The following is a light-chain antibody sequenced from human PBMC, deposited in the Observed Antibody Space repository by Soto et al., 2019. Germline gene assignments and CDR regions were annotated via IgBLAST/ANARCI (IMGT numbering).Light chain of an antibody. Sequence: DIQMTQSPSSLSASVGDRVTITCQASQDITNYLNWYQQKAGIAPKVLISDASNLETGVPPRFSGSGSGTEFTLTISGLQPEDFATYYWQQYDNLPLTFGPGTQVEIK. V-gene: IGKV1-33*01. CDR2: DAS. CDR1: QDITNY. CDR3: QQYDNLPLT. J-gene: IGKJ3*01.